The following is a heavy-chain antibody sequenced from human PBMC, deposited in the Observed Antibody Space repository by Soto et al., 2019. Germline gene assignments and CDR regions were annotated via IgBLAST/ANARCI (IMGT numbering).Heavy chain of an antibody. D-gene: IGHD6-6*01. J-gene: IGHJ6*02. CDR1: GGSISSYY. Sequence: ETLSLTCTVSGGSISSYYWSWIRQPPGKGLEWIGYIYYSGSTNYNPSLKSRVTISVDTSKNQFSLKLSSVTAADTAVYYCARDSSSSGRKYYYGMDVWGQGTTVTVSS. CDR2: IYYSGST. V-gene: IGHV4-59*01. CDR3: ARDSSSSGRKYYYGMDV.